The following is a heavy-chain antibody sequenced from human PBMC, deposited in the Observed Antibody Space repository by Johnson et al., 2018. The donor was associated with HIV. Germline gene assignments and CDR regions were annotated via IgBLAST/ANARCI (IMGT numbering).Heavy chain of an antibody. CDR2: ISYDGSNK. D-gene: IGHD5-24*01. CDR1: GFTFSSYS. V-gene: IGHV3-30-3*01. J-gene: IGHJ3*02. CDR3: ARGIDGSAQNSDAFDN. Sequence: QVQLVESGGGVVQPGRSLRLSCAASGFTFSSYSMHWVRQAPGKGLEWVAVISYDGSNKYYEDSVKGRFTISRDKSKNTLFLQMNSLRAEDTAVYYCARGIDGSAQNSDAFDNWGQGTMVTVSS.